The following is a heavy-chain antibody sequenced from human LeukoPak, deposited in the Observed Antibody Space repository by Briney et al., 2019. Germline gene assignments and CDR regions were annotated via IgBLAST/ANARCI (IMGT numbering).Heavy chain of an antibody. CDR3: ARVKREGITMVYKWFDP. CDR1: GGTFSSYA. D-gene: IGHD3-10*01. Sequence: GASVKVSCKASGGTFSSYASSWVRQAPGQGLEWMGWISAYNGNTNYAQKLQGRVTMTTDTSTSTAYMEMRSLRSDDTAVYYCARVKREGITMVYKWFDPWGQGTLVTVSS. J-gene: IGHJ5*02. V-gene: IGHV1-18*01. CDR2: ISAYNGNT.